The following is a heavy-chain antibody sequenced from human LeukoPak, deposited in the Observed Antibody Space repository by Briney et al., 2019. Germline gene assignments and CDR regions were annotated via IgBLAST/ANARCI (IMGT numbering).Heavy chain of an antibody. V-gene: IGHV3-30*04. CDR3: ARGDILTTMPDY. CDR2: ISYDGSNK. D-gene: IGHD5-12*01. CDR1: GFTFSSYA. J-gene: IGHJ4*02. Sequence: AGGSLRLSCAASGFTFSSYAMHWVRQAPGKGLEWVAVISYDGSNKYYADSVKGRFTFSRDNSKNTLYLQMNSLRAEDTAMYYCARGDILTTMPDYWGQGTLVTVSS.